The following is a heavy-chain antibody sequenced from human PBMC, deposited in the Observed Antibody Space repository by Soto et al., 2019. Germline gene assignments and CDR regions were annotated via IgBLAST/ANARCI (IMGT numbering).Heavy chain of an antibody. Sequence: EVQLVESGGGLVQPGGSLRLSCAASGFSFSSNSMIWVRQAPGKGLEWVSYISSSSSTIYYADSVKGRFTISRDNAKNSLYLQMNSLRDEETAVYYCARHAGQRWLLQDWGQGTLVTVSS. CDR1: GFSFSSNS. J-gene: IGHJ4*02. CDR2: ISSSSSTI. V-gene: IGHV3-48*02. D-gene: IGHD3-22*01. CDR3: ARHAGQRWLLQD.